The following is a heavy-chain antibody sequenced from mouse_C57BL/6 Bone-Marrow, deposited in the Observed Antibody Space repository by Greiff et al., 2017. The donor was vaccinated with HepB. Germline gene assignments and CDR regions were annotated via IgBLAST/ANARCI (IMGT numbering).Heavy chain of an antibody. Sequence: EVQLQQSGPVLVKPGASVKMSCKASGYTFTDYYMNWVKQSHGKSLEWIGVINPYNGGTSYNQKFKGKATLTVDKSSSTAYMELNSLTSEDSAVYYCARGITTVVATDYYAMDYWGQGTSVTVSS. V-gene: IGHV1-19*01. CDR3: ARGITTVVATDYYAMDY. CDR2: INPYNGGT. D-gene: IGHD1-1*01. J-gene: IGHJ4*01. CDR1: GYTFTDYY.